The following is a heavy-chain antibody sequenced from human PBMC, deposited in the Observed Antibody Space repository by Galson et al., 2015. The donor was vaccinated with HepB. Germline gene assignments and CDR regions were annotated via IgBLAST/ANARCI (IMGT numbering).Heavy chain of an antibody. CDR1: GFTFSRHT. CDR3: ATVLFGSGAYWSFEM. D-gene: IGHD2-15*01. J-gene: IGHJ3*02. CDR2: ISTNGANI. V-gene: IGHV3-48*04. Sequence: SLRLSCAASGFTFSRHTMSWVRQTPGQGLQWLSYISTNGANIHYADSVKGRFTVARDNAKNTMSLQMNSLRAEDTAVYYCATVLFGSGAYWSFEMWGQGKLVTVSS.